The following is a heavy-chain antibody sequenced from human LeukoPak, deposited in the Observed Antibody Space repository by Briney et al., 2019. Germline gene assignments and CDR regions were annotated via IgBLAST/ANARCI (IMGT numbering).Heavy chain of an antibody. D-gene: IGHD1-26*01. CDR3: ASPYSGSYSPFDY. Sequence: SETLSLTCAVYGGSFSDYNWSWIRQPPGKGLEWIGEINHSGSTNYNPSLKSRVTISVDTSKNQFSLKLSSVTAADTAVYYCASPYSGSYSPFDYWGQGTLVTVSS. CDR2: INHSGST. CDR1: GGSFSDYN. J-gene: IGHJ4*02. V-gene: IGHV4-34*01.